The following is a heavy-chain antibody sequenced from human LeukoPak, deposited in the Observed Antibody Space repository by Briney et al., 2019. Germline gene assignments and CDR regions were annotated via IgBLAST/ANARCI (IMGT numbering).Heavy chain of an antibody. Sequence: SQTLSLTCAFSGGSISSGGYSWSWSRQPPGKGLEWIGYIYHSGSTYYNPSLKSRVTISVDRSKNQFSLKLSSVPAADTAVYYCAREGRVVPAATFNWFDPWGQGTLVTVSS. CDR1: GGSISSGGYS. CDR2: IYHSGST. V-gene: IGHV4-30-2*01. D-gene: IGHD2-2*01. CDR3: AREGRVVPAATFNWFDP. J-gene: IGHJ5*02.